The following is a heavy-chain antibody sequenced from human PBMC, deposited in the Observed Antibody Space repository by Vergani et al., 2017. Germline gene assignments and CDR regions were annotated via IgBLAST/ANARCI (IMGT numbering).Heavy chain of an antibody. J-gene: IGHJ4*02. D-gene: IGHD5-12*01. CDR3: TRPRYSGYDEFDY. V-gene: IGHV3-21*01. CDR2: ISSSSSYI. CDR1: GFTFSSYS. Sequence: EVQLVESGGGLVKPGGSLRLSCAASGFTFSSYSMNWVRQAPGKGLEWVSSISSSSSYIYYADSVKGRFTISRDNAKNSLYLQMNSLRAEDTAVYYCTRPRYSGYDEFDYWGQGTLVTVSS.